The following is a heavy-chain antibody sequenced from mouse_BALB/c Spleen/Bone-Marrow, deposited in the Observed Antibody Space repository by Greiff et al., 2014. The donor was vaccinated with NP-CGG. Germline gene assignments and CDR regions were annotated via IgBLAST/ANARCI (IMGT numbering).Heavy chain of an antibody. J-gene: IGHJ3*01. CDR2: IDPANGNT. D-gene: IGHD1-1*01. CDR1: GFNIKDTY. V-gene: IGHV14-3*02. CDR3: ASYHYGSSYGFAY. Sequence: EVQLQQSGAELVKPGASVKLSCTASGFNIKDTYMHWVKQRPEQGLEWIGRIDPANGNTKYDPKFQGKATITADTSSNTAYLQLSSLTSEDTAVYYCASYHYGSSYGFAYWGQGTLVTVSA.